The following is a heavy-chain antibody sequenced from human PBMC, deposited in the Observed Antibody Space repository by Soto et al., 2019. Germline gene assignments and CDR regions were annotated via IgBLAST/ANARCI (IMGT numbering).Heavy chain of an antibody. Sequence: SSETLSLTCAVYGGSFSGYYWSWIRQPPGKGLEWIGEINHSGSTNYNPSLKSRVTISVDTSKNQFSLKLSSVTAADTAVYYCARRSRIAAAGWFDPWGQGTLVTVSS. CDR2: INHSGST. V-gene: IGHV4-34*01. CDR3: ARRSRIAAAGWFDP. J-gene: IGHJ5*02. CDR1: GGSFSGYY. D-gene: IGHD6-13*01.